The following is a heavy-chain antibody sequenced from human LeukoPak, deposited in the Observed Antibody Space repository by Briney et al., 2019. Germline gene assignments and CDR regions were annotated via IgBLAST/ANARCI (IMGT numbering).Heavy chain of an antibody. V-gene: IGHV1-2*02. CDR1: GYTFTGYY. CDR2: INPNSGGT. D-gene: IGHD1-7*01. Sequence: GASVKVSCKASGYTFTGYYMHWVRQAPGQGLEWMGWINPNSGGTNYAQKFQGRVTMTRDTSISTAYMELSRLRSDDTAVYYCARAKPRYNWNYGDDAFDIWGQGTMVTVSS. CDR3: ARAKPRYNWNYGDDAFDI. J-gene: IGHJ3*02.